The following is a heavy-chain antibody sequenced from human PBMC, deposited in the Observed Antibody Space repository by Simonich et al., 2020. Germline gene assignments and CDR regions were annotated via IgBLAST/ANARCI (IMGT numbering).Heavy chain of an antibody. CDR1: GFTFSSYE. CDR3: AREKWLRFAFDI. V-gene: IGHV3-48*03. J-gene: IGHJ3*02. D-gene: IGHD5-12*01. Sequence: QPGGSLRLSCAASGFTFSSYEMNWVRQAPGKGLEWVSYISSSGSTIYHADSVKSRFTISRDTAKTSPYLQINSLRAEDTAVYYCAREKWLRFAFDIWGQGTMVTVSS. CDR2: ISSSGSTI.